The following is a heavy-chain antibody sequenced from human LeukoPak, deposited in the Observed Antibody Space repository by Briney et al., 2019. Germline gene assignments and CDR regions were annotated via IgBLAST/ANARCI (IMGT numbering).Heavy chain of an antibody. CDR2: INPSTGGT. CDR1: GYTFSGDY. Sequence: ASAKVSCKASGYTFSGDYVHWVRQAPGQGLEWMGRINPSTGGTTYAQKFQGRVTMTRDTSVSTAYMELNRLTSGDTAVYFCARDRNLYSGSFASWGQGTLVTVSS. CDR3: ARDRNLYSGSFAS. V-gene: IGHV1-2*06. D-gene: IGHD1-26*01. J-gene: IGHJ4*02.